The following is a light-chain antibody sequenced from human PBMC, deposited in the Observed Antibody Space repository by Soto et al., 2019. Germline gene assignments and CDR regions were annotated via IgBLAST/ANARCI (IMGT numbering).Light chain of an antibody. V-gene: IGKV1-5*03. CDR2: KAS. Sequence: DIQMTQSPSTLSGSVGYRVTITCRASQTISSWLAWYQQKPGKAPKLLIYKASTLKSGVPSRFSGSGSGTEFTLTISSLQTDDFATYYCLQLYNFSWTFGQGTKVDIK. J-gene: IGKJ1*01. CDR1: QTISSW. CDR3: LQLYNFSWT.